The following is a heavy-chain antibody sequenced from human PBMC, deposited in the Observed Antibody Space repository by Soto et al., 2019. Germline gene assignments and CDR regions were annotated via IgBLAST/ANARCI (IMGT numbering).Heavy chain of an antibody. D-gene: IGHD6-25*01. V-gene: IGHV3-23*01. CDR1: GFIFSSYA. J-gene: IGHJ6*03. Sequence: EVQLLESGGGLVQPGGSLRLSCAASGFIFSSYALSWVRQVPGKGLEWVSGISGSGGSTYYADSVKGRFTISRDNSKSTLYLQMNSLRAEDTAVYYCAKAYSSGSDYYYNMAVWGKGTTVTVSS. CDR3: AKAYSSGSDYYYNMAV. CDR2: ISGSGGST.